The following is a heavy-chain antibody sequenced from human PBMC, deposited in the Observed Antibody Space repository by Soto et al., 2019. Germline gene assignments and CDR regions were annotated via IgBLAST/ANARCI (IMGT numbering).Heavy chain of an antibody. J-gene: IGHJ2*01. V-gene: IGHV1-3*01. D-gene: IGHD1-26*01. CDR3: ARGGSLYWYFDL. CDR2: INAGNGNT. CDR1: GYTFTSYA. Sequence: QVQLVQSGAEVKKPGASVKDSCKASGYTFTSYAMPWVRQAPGQRLEWMGWINAGNGNTKYSQKFQGRVTITRDTSASTAYMELSSLRSEDTAVYYCARGGSLYWYFDLWGRCTLVTFSS.